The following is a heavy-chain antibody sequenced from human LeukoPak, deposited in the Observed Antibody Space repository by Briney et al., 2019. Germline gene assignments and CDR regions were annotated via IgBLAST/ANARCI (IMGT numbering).Heavy chain of an antibody. Sequence: PSETLSLTCTASGGSISSYYWSWIRQPPGKGLEWIGYIYYSGSTNYNPSLKSRVTISVDTSKNQFSLKLSSVTAADTAVYYCARASKYRRYCTNGVCYTHTFDYWGQGTLVTVSS. CDR2: IYYSGST. CDR3: ARASKYRRYCTNGVCYTHTFDY. D-gene: IGHD2-8*01. CDR1: GGSISSYY. J-gene: IGHJ4*02. V-gene: IGHV4-59*01.